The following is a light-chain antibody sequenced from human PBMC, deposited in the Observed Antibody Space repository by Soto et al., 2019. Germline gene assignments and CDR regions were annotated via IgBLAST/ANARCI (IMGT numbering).Light chain of an antibody. Sequence: QAVVTQEPSLTVSPGGTVTLTCGSSTGAVTSGHYPYWFQQKVGQAPRTLIYDTSNKHSWTPARFSGSLLGGKAALTLSGAQPEDEAEYYCLLSYSGAHVVFGGGTKLTV. V-gene: IGLV7-46*01. CDR1: TGAVTSGHY. J-gene: IGLJ2*01. CDR2: DTS. CDR3: LLSYSGAHVV.